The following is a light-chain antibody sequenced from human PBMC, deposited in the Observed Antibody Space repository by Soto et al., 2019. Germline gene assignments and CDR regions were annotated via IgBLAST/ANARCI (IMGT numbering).Light chain of an antibody. CDR3: QQYENLPT. Sequence: DIQLTQSPSFLSASVGDRVTITCRASQTISSWLARYQQKPGKAPKLLIYKASTLKSGLPSRFRGSGSGTDFTFTISRLQPEDIATYYCQQYENLPTFGQGTRLE. CDR2: KAS. J-gene: IGKJ5*01. V-gene: IGKV1-5*03. CDR1: QTISSW.